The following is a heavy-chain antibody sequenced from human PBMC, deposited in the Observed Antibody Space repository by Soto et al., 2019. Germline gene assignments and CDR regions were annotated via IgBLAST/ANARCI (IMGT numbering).Heavy chain of an antibody. V-gene: IGHV3-30*18. CDR2: ISYDGSNK. Sequence: QVRLVESGGGVVQPGRSLRLSCAASGFTFSSYGMHWVRQAPGKGLEWVAVISYDGSNKYYADSVKGRFTISRDNSKNTLYLQMNSLRAEDTAVYYCAKSQLLPAPFDYWGQGTLVTVSS. J-gene: IGHJ4*02. D-gene: IGHD2-2*01. CDR3: AKSQLLPAPFDY. CDR1: GFTFSSYG.